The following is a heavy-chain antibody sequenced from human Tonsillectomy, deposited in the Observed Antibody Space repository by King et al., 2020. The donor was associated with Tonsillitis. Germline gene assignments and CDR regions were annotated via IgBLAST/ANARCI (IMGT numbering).Heavy chain of an antibody. D-gene: IGHD6-13*01. Sequence: VQLQQWGAGLLKPSETLSLTCEVYGGSFSGYYWSWIRQPPGKGLEWIGEINHTGSTKFNPSLTSRVTISLDTSKTQFSLKLSSVTDADTAVYYCARGRGSSSLYYMDVWGKGTTVAVSS. CDR2: INHTGST. CDR1: GGSFSGYY. V-gene: IGHV4-34*01. CDR3: ARGRGSSSLYYMDV. J-gene: IGHJ6*03.